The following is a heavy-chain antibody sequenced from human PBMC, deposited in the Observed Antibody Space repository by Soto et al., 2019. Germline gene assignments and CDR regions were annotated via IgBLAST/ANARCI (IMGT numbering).Heavy chain of an antibody. D-gene: IGHD4-4*01. V-gene: IGHV4-39*01. J-gene: IGHJ4*02. Sequence: QLQLQESGPGLVKPSETLSLTCTVSGGSISSNSYYWGWICQPPGKGLEWIGSIYYSGSTYYNPSLKSRVTISVDTSKNQFSLKLRSVTAADTAVYYCAKCRNLDELFDYWGQGTLVTVSS. CDR1: GGSISSNSYY. CDR2: IYYSGST. CDR3: AKCRNLDELFDY.